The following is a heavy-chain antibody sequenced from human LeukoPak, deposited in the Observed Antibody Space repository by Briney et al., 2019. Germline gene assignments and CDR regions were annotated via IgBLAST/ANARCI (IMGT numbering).Heavy chain of an antibody. D-gene: IGHD2-15*01. CDR3: SRGGSWWLDN. CDR2: TNPDGDKK. J-gene: IGHJ4*02. V-gene: IGHV3-7*01. Sequence: GGSLGLSSAASGFTFSSSDMTCVRQTTGKGLEWVANTNPDGDKKYYVDSVKGRFTISRDNAKNSLYLQMNSLRVDDTAVYYCSRGGSWWLDNWGQGTLVTVSS. CDR1: GFTFSSSD.